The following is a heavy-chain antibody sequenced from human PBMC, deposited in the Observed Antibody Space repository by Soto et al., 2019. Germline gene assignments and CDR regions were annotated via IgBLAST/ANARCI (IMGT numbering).Heavy chain of an antibody. Sequence: SETLSLTCAVSGGSLGSSSYYWGWIRQSPGKGLEWIGNIYYSGNTFYNPSLKSRVTISVDTSKNQFYLHLSSVTAADTAIFYCASIAAPGTTHFDFWGQGTLVTVSS. D-gene: IGHD6-13*01. CDR1: GGSLGSSSYY. CDR3: ASIAAPGTTHFDF. V-gene: IGHV4-39*01. CDR2: IYYSGNT. J-gene: IGHJ4*02.